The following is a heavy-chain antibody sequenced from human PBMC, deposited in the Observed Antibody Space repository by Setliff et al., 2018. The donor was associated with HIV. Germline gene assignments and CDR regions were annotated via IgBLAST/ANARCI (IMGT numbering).Heavy chain of an antibody. CDR2: IYPVDSET. CDR1: GYNFVDYS. Sequence: GESLTISCQGSGYNFVDYSIAWVRQVPGKGLEWMGIIYPVDSETRYSPSFQGQVTISADKSINTAYLQWTTLKASDSAMYYCARRPNGYSSSGYVYWHFDLWGRGTLVTVSS. J-gene: IGHJ2*01. CDR3: ARRPNGYSSSGYVYWHFDL. V-gene: IGHV5-51*01. D-gene: IGHD3-22*01.